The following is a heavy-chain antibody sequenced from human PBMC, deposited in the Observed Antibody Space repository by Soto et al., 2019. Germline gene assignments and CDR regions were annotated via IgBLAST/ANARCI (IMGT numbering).Heavy chain of an antibody. CDR2: ISSNGGST. Sequence: PGGSLRLSCSASGFTFSSYAMHWVRQAPGKGLEYVSAISSNGGSTYYADSVKGRFTISRDNSKNTLYLQMSSLRAEDTAVYYCVKTGPLWELLWLDYWGQGTLVTVTS. D-gene: IGHD1-26*01. J-gene: IGHJ4*02. CDR1: GFTFSSYA. V-gene: IGHV3-64D*06. CDR3: VKTGPLWELLWLDY.